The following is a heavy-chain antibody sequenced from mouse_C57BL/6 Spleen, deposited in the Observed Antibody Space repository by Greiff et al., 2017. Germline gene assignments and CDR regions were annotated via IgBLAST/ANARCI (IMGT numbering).Heavy chain of an antibody. V-gene: IGHV1-15*01. J-gene: IGHJ3*01. CDR2: IDPETGGT. Sequence: VQLQQSGAELVRPGASVTLSCKASGYTFTDYEMHWVKQTPVHGLEWIGAIDPETGGTAYNQKFKGKAILTADKSSSTAYVELRSLTAEDSAVYYCTRSKFAYWGQGTLVTVSA. CDR1: GYTFTDYE. CDR3: TRSKFAY.